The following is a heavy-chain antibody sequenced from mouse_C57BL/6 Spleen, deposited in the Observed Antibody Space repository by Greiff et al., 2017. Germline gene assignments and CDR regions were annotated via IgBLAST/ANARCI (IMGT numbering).Heavy chain of an antibody. J-gene: IGHJ3*01. CDR2: IDPSDSYT. CDR1: GYTFTSYW. CDR3: ATMVTAGGFAY. V-gene: IGHV1-69*01. Sequence: QVQLKQPGAELVMPGASVKLSCKASGYTFTSYWMHWVKQRPGQGLEWIGEIDPSDSYTNYNQKFKGKSTLTVDKSSSTAYMQLSSLTSVDSAFYYRATMVTAGGFAYGGQGTLVTISA. D-gene: IGHD2-2*01.